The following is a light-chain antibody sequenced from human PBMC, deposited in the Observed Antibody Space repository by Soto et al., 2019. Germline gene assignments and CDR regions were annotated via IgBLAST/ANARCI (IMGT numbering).Light chain of an antibody. Sequence: QLVLTQSPSASASLGASVKLTCTLSSGYSTYAIAWHQQQSEKGPRFLMKINYDGTHSKGDGFFDRFSGSSSGAERHLTISSLQSEDEAAYCCQSLGTGIQVFGGGTKVTVL. J-gene: IGLJ3*02. CDR3: QSLGTGIQV. V-gene: IGLV4-69*01. CDR2: INYDGTH. CDR1: SGYSTYA.